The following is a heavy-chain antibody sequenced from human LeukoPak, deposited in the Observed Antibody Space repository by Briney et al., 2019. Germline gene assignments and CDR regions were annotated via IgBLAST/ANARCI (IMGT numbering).Heavy chain of an antibody. D-gene: IGHD3-9*01. Sequence: SVKVSCKASGGTFSSYAISWVRQAPGQGFEWMGGIIPIFGTANYAQKFQGRVTITADESTSTAYMELSSLRSEDTAVYYCARDLGERYFDWLHHFDYWGQGTLVTVSS. CDR1: GGTFSSYA. CDR2: IIPIFGTA. J-gene: IGHJ4*02. CDR3: ARDLGERYFDWLHHFDY. V-gene: IGHV1-69*13.